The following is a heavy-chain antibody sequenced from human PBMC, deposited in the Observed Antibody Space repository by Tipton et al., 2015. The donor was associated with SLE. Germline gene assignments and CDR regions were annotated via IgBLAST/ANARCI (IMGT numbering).Heavy chain of an antibody. CDR2: INPGGGGT. V-gene: IGHV1-46*01. D-gene: IGHD2-8*01. CDR1: GYTFTAYY. Sequence: QSGAEVKKPGASVKVSCKSSGYTFTAYYMHWVRQAPGQGLEWMGIINPGGGGTNYAQKFQGRVTMAMDTSTTTVYMELNSLRSDGTAVYYCAREAPNTCYFDSWGQGTLVTVSS. CDR3: AREAPNTCYFDS. J-gene: IGHJ4*02.